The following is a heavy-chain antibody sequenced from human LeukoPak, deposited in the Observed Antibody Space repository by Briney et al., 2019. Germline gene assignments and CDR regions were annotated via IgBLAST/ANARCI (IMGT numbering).Heavy chain of an antibody. J-gene: IGHJ4*02. CDR3: ARVRYSGYDSAFDY. CDR2: INPNSGGT. V-gene: IGHV1-2*02. D-gene: IGHD5-12*01. Sequence: GASVKVSCKASGYTFTGYYMHWVRQAPGQGLEWMGWINPNSGGTNYAQKFQGRVTITRDTSISTAYMELSRLRSDDTAVYYCARVRYSGYDSAFDYWGQGTLVTVSS. CDR1: GYTFTGYY.